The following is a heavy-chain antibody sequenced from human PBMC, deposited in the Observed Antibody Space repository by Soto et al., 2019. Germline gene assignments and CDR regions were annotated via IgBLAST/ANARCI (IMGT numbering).Heavy chain of an antibody. V-gene: IGHV3-33*01. Sequence: QVQLVESGGGVVQPGRSLRLSCAASGFTFSSYGMHWVRQAPGKGLEWVAVIWYDGSNKYYADSVKGRFTISRDNSKNTLYLQMNSLRAEDTAVYYCARGPYSSSWYGTYYGMDVWGPGTTVTVSS. J-gene: IGHJ6*02. CDR3: ARGPYSSSWYGTYYGMDV. CDR2: IWYDGSNK. CDR1: GFTFSSYG. D-gene: IGHD6-13*01.